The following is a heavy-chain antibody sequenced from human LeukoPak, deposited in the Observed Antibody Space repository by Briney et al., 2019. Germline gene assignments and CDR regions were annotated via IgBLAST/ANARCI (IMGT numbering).Heavy chain of an antibody. J-gene: IGHJ4*02. D-gene: IGHD3-16*01. CDR1: GFTFSGHN. CDR2: VIISSGTI. V-gene: IGHV3-48*04. Sequence: GGFLRLSCAASGFTFSGHNMNWVRQAPGKGLEWISFVIISSGTIYYADSVNGRLRISRDNAKSSLDLEMDSLRAEDTAVYYCGRAMSTFGGVRNYFDSWGQGTLVTVSS. CDR3: GRAMSTFGGVRNYFDS.